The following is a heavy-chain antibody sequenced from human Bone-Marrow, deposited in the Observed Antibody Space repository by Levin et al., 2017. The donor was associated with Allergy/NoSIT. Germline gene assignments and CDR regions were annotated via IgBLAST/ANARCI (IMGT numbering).Heavy chain of an antibody. J-gene: IGHJ4*02. CDR1: GGSISSSAYY. CDR2: INYSEYT. Sequence: PSETLSLTCIVSGGSISSSAYYWGWIRQPPGTGLEWIGSINYSEYTYYNASLKSRVTISVDTSKNQFSLELSSVTAADTAVYYCARHYYAGSGTYRPFDYWGQGTLVTVSS. D-gene: IGHD3-10*01. V-gene: IGHV4-39*01. CDR3: ARHYYAGSGTYRPFDY.